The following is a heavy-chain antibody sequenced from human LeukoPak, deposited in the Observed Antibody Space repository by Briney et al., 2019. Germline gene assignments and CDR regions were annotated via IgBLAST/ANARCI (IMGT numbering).Heavy chain of an antibody. V-gene: IGHV4-59*01. CDR3: ARAPGIRRSFDS. Sequence: PPETLSLTCTVSGGSISSYYWSWIRQPPGKGLEWIGYIYYSGSTNYNPSLKSRVTMSVDTSKNQFSLKLRSVTAADTAVYFCARAPGIRRSFDSWGQGTLVTVSS. CDR1: GGSISSYY. CDR2: IYYSGST. J-gene: IGHJ4*02. D-gene: IGHD3-10*01.